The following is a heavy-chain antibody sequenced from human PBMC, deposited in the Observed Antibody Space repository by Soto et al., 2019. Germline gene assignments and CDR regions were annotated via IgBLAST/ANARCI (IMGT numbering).Heavy chain of an antibody. CDR2: ISYDGNNK. CDR3: ARDYSSCWCLDD. D-gene: IGHD6-13*01. CDR1: GFPFSAEA. V-gene: IGHV3-30-3*01. Sequence: QVQLVESGGGVVQPGNSLRLSCAGSGFPFSAEAMHWVRQAPGKGLEWVAAISYDGNNKNHADSVKGRFTVSRDNPKNTLYLQIYSLRPEATAVHYCARDYSSCWCLDDWGQGSLVTVSS. J-gene: IGHJ4*02.